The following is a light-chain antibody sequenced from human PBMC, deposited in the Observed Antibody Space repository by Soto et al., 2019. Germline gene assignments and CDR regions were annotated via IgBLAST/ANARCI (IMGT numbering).Light chain of an antibody. J-gene: IGKJ2*01. CDR2: SAS. CDR1: QNIDTF. CDR3: QQSYKSPRYT. V-gene: IGKV1-39*01. Sequence: DIPMTQSPSSLSASVGDRVTISCRASQNIDTFINWYQQKPGKAPKLLIYSASNLQSGVPSRFSGSGSGTDFTLTISRLQPEDFATYSCQQSYKSPRYTFGQGTKLEIK.